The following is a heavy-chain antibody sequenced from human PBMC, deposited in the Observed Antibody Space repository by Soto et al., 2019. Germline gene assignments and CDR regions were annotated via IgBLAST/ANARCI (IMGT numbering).Heavy chain of an antibody. J-gene: IGHJ6*04. CDR2: MYSGGGT. V-gene: IGHV3-66*01. Sequence: EVQLVESGGGLVQPGGSLRLSCVASGFTVSNNYMTWVRQAPGKGLEWVSSMYSGGGTYYTDSVKGRFTISRDSSTNTLYLQMDNGRAEATAVYYCARDPGVNWAWGKGTTVTVSS. CDR1: GFTVSNNY. D-gene: IGHD2-8*01. CDR3: ARDPGVNWA.